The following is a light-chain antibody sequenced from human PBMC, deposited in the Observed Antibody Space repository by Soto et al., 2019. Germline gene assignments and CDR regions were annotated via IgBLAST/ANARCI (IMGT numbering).Light chain of an antibody. CDR2: GAS. J-gene: IGKJ1*01. V-gene: IGKV3-20*01. CDR1: QSVSSSY. CDR3: HQYGSSPWT. Sequence: ENVLTQSPGTLSLSPGERATLSCRASQSVSSSYLAWSQQKPGQAPRLLIYGASSRATGIPDRFSGSGSGTDFTLTISRLEPEDFAVYFCHQYGSSPWTFGQGTKVDIK.